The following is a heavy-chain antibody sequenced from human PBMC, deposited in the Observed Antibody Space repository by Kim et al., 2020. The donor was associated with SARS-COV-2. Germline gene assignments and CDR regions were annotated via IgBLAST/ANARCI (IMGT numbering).Heavy chain of an antibody. V-gene: IGHV4-39*01. D-gene: IGHD3-22*01. CDR3: ARHATYYDSSGYYGTNYFDY. CDR1: GGSISSSSYY. Sequence: SETLSLTCTVSGGSISSSSYYWGWIRQPPGKGLEWIGSIYYSGSTYYNPSLKSRVTISVDTSKNQFSLKLSSVTAADTAVYYCARHATYYDSSGYYGTNYFDYWGQGTLVTVSS. J-gene: IGHJ4*02. CDR2: IYYSGST.